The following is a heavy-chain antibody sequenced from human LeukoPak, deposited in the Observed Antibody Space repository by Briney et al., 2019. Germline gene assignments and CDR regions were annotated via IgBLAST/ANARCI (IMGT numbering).Heavy chain of an antibody. CDR3: AKGGYSSGWTGWFDP. CDR1: GFTFDDYA. Sequence: PGGSLRLSCAASGFTFDDYAMHWVRQAPGKGLEWVSCISWNSGSIGYADSVKGRFTISRDNAKNSLYLQMNSLRAEDTALYYCAKGGYSSGWTGWFDPWGQGTLVTVSS. V-gene: IGHV3-9*01. J-gene: IGHJ5*02. D-gene: IGHD6-19*01. CDR2: ISWNSGSI.